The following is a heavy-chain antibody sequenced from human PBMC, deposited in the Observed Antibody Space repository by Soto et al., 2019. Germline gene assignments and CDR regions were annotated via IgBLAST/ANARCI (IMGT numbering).Heavy chain of an antibody. J-gene: IGHJ6*02. Sequence: QLQLQESGSGLVKPSQTLSLTCAVSNGSITTFDYSWSWIRQPPGRGLEWIGSIYHSGRTYYIPSVKSRLTMSLDKSKNQFSLKLSSMTAADTAVYFCARDMTIFGVAPGGGMDVWGQGTTVTVSS. V-gene: IGHV4-30-2*01. D-gene: IGHD3-3*01. CDR3: ARDMTIFGVAPGGGMDV. CDR2: IYHSGRT. CDR1: NGSITTFDYS.